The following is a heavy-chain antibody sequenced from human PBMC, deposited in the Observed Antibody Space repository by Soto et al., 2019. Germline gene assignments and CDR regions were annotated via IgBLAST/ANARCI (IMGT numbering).Heavy chain of an antibody. CDR3: ATAEVDY. J-gene: IGHJ4*02. Sequence: GGSLRLSCAASGFTFGNYWMHWVRQAPGKGLEWVSRMNSDGSTTNYADSVKGRFTVARDNARNTLHLQMNSLRAEDTAVYYCATAEVDYWGPGTLVTVSS. CDR2: MNSDGSTT. CDR1: GFTFGNYW. V-gene: IGHV3-74*01.